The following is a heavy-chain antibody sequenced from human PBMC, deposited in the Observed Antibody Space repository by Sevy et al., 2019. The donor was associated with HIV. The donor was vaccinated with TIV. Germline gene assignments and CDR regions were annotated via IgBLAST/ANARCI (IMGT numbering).Heavy chain of an antibody. V-gene: IGHV3-23*01. CDR3: AKDGYSSIYYGELDY. CDR1: GFIFDNYA. J-gene: IGHJ4*02. Sequence: GGSLRLSCAASGFIFDNYAMNWVRQAPGKGLEWVSAISGSGGKIYYAGSVKGRFTISRDNSRKILYLQMKNLKPEDTGGYYCAKDGYSSIYYGELDYWGQGTPVTVSS. CDR2: ISGSGGKI. D-gene: IGHD3-10*01.